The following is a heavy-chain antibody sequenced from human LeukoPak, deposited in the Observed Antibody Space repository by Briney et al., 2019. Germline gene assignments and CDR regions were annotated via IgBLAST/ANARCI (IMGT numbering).Heavy chain of an antibody. J-gene: IGHJ4*02. V-gene: IGHV4-59*01. Sequence: SETLSLTCTVSGGSLSSYYWSWLRQPPGKGLEWIGYIYYSGSTNYNPSLKSRVTISVDTCKNQFSLKLSSVTAADTAVYYCAREDYYDSSGYYPLFAYWGQGTLVTVSS. CDR3: AREDYYDSSGYYPLFAY. D-gene: IGHD3-22*01. CDR2: IYYSGST. CDR1: GGSLSSYY.